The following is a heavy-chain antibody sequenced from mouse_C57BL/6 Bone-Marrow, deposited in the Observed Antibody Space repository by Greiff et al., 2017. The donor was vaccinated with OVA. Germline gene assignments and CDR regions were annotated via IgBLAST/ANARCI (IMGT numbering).Heavy chain of an antibody. J-gene: IGHJ2*01. CDR2: IDPSDSYT. V-gene: IGHV1-50*01. CDR1: GYTFTSYW. Sequence: QVQLKQPGAELVKPGASVKLSCKASGYTFTSYWMQWVKQRPGQGLEWIGEIDPSDSYTNYNQKFKGKATLTVDTSSSTAYMQLSSLTSEDSAVYYCARRHGSSPYYFDYWGKGTTLTVSS. D-gene: IGHD1-1*01. CDR3: ARRHGSSPYYFDY.